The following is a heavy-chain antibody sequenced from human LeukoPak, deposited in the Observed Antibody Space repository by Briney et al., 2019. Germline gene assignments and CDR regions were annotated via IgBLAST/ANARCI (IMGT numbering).Heavy chain of an antibody. CDR3: ATYRSALSYGMDV. D-gene: IGHD6-6*01. Sequence: SQTLSLTCTASGDSVSSGTHYWSWVRQPAGNGLEWIGRVAPSGSISYNPSLTSRVTISVDTSKNHFSLRLNSVTATDTAVYYCATYRSALSYGMDVWGRGTTVTVS. V-gene: IGHV4-61*02. CDR2: VAPSGSI. J-gene: IGHJ6*02. CDR1: GDSVSSGTHY.